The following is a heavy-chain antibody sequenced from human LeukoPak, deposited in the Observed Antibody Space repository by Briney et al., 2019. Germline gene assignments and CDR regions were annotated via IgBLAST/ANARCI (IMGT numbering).Heavy chain of an antibody. Sequence: GGSLRLSCAASGFTFSGYAINWVRQAPGKGLEWVAIISYDGTEKYADSVKGRFTISRDNSKNTLFLQISSLGLEDTATYYCARDNRYCSTGSCYFGDYYYYMDVWGKGTPVSVSS. CDR3: ARDNRYCSTGSCYFGDYYYYMDV. CDR2: ISYDGTEK. CDR1: GFTFSGYA. V-gene: IGHV3-30*04. J-gene: IGHJ6*03. D-gene: IGHD2-15*01.